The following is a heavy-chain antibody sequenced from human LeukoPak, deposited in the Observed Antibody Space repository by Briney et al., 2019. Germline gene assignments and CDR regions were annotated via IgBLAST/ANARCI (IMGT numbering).Heavy chain of an antibody. Sequence: PSETLSLTCTVSGGTMSGYYWSWIRQPPGKGLEWIGYTYYSGSTDYNPSLKSRVTISLDTSKNQFSLKLSSVTAADTALYYCARPQYSSGWHAFDIWGPGTMVTVSS. CDR2: TYYSGST. J-gene: IGHJ3*02. CDR3: ARPQYSSGWHAFDI. V-gene: IGHV4-59*01. D-gene: IGHD6-19*01. CDR1: GGTMSGYY.